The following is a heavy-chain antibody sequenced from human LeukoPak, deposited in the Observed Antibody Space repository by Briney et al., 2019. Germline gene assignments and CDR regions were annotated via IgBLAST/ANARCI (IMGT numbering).Heavy chain of an antibody. CDR1: GGTFSSYA. CDR3: ARGPSSSWYDYYYYMDV. V-gene: IGHV1-69*06. Sequence: SVTVSCKASGGTFSSYAISWVRQAPGQGLEWMGGIIPIFGTANYAQKFQGRVTITADKSTSTAYMELSSLRSEDTAVYYCARGPSSSWYDYYYYMDVWGKGTTVTVSS. CDR2: IIPIFGTA. J-gene: IGHJ6*03. D-gene: IGHD6-13*01.